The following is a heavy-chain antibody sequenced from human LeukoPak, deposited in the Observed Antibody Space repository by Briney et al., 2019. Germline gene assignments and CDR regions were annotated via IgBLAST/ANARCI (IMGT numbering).Heavy chain of an antibody. J-gene: IGHJ4*02. Sequence: ASVKVSCKASGGTFSSYAISWVRRAPGQGLEWMGGIIPIFGTANYAQKSQGRVTITTDESTSTAYMELSSLRSEDTDVYYCVTYYYDSSGYPYYFDYWGQGTLVTVSS. CDR3: VTYYYDSSGYPYYFDY. V-gene: IGHV1-69*05. D-gene: IGHD3-22*01. CDR2: IIPIFGTA. CDR1: GGTFSSYA.